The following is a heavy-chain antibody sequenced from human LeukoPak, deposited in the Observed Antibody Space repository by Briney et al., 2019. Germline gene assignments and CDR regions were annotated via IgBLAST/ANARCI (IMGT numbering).Heavy chain of an antibody. J-gene: IGHJ3*02. CDR1: GFTFSDYY. V-gene: IGHV3-11*01. Sequence: GGSLRLSCAASGFTFSDYYMSWIRQAPGKGLEWVSCISSSGSTIYYADSVKGRFTISRDNAKNSLYLQMNSLRAEDTAVYYCASFDSYGRLDAFDIWGQGTMVTVSS. CDR2: ISSSGSTI. D-gene: IGHD5-18*01. CDR3: ASFDSYGRLDAFDI.